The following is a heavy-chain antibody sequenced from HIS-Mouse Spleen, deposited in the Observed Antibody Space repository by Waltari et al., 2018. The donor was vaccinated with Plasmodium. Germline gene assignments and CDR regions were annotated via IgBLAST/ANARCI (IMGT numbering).Heavy chain of an antibody. Sequence: QVQLVESGGGVVQPGRSLRLSCAASGFTFSSYGMHWVRQAPGKGLEWVAVISYDGSNKYYADSVKGRFTISRDNSKNTLYLQMNSLRADDTAVYYCAKVSGGYFDYWGQGTLVTVSS. V-gene: IGHV3-30*18. CDR2: ISYDGSNK. D-gene: IGHD3-10*01. J-gene: IGHJ4*02. CDR1: GFTFSSYG. CDR3: AKVSGGYFDY.